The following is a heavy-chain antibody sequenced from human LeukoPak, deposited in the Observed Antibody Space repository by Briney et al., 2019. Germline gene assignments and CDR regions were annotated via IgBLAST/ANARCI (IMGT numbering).Heavy chain of an antibody. CDR3: ARGQVWQWQDY. Sequence: SVKVSCKVSGGTFSNYAISWVRHAPGQGLEWMGGVIPNFEIAKFAQKFQGRVTITADESTSTAYMELSSFRSEDTAVYYCARGQVWQWQDYWGKGTLVTVSS. CDR2: VIPNFEIA. CDR1: GGTFSNYA. D-gene: IGHD6-19*01. J-gene: IGHJ4*02. V-gene: IGHV1-69*13.